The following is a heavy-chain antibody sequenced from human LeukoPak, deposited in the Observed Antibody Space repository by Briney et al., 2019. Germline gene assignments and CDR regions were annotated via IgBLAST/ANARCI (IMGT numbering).Heavy chain of an antibody. Sequence: PSETLSLTCTVSGGSISSSSYYWGWIRQPPGKGLEWIGSIYYSGSTYYNPSLKSRVTISVDTSKNQFSLKLSSVTAADTAVYYCARDRLGSFYYFNYWGQGILVTVSS. CDR3: ARDRLGSFYYFNY. CDR1: GGSISSSSYY. D-gene: IGHD6-13*01. V-gene: IGHV4-39*02. J-gene: IGHJ4*02. CDR2: IYYSGST.